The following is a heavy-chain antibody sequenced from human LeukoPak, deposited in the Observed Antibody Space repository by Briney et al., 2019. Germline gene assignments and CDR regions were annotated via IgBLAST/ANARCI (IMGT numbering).Heavy chain of an antibody. CDR2: ISYDGSNK. CDR3: ARRGYCSGGSCPKVYYFDY. V-gene: IGHV3-30*03. D-gene: IGHD2-15*01. CDR1: GFTFSSYG. Sequence: GRSLSLSLAAAGFTFSSYGMHWVRQAPGKGLEWVAVISYDGSNKYYADSVKGRFTISRGNSKNTLYLQMNSLRAEDTAVYYCARRGYCSGGSCPKVYYFDYWGQGTLVTVSS. J-gene: IGHJ4*02.